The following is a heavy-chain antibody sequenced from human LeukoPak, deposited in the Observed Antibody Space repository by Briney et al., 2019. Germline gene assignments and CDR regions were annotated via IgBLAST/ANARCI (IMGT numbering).Heavy chain of an antibody. J-gene: IGHJ4*02. D-gene: IGHD2-15*01. CDR1: GGTFSSYA. CDR2: IIPIFGIA. V-gene: IGHV1-69*04. Sequence: GSSVKVSCKASGGTFSSYAISWVRQAPGQGLEWMGRIIPIFGIANCAQKFQGRVTITADKSTSTAYMELSSLRSEDTAVYYCARGYCSGGSCYSGDYWGQGTLVTVSS. CDR3: ARGYCSGGSCYSGDY.